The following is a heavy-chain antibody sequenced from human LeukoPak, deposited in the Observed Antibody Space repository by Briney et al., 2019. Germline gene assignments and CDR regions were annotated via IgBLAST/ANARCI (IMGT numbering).Heavy chain of an antibody. CDR2: IKQDGSEK. CDR1: GFTFSSYL. V-gene: IGHV3-7*04. Sequence: GGSLRLSCAASGFTFSSYLMSWVRQAPGKGLEWVANIKQDGSEKYYVDSVKGRFTISRDNAKNALYLQMNSLRVEDTAVYYCARSSRADFDYWGQGIVVTVSS. J-gene: IGHJ4*02. CDR3: ARSSRADFDY.